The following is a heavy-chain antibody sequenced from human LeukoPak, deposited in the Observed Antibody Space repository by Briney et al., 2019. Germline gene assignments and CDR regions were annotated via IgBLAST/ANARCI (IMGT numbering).Heavy chain of an antibody. J-gene: IGHJ4*02. V-gene: IGHV4-39*07. CDR1: GGSISSSFYY. CDR2: IYYSGST. CDR3: ARHTDYYDSSLSN. Sequence: SEALSLTCTVSGGSISSSFYYWGWIRQPPGKGLEWVGSIYYSGSTYYNPSLKSRVTISVDTPKNQFSLKLSSVTAADTAVYYCARHTDYYDSSLSNWGQGTLVTVSS. D-gene: IGHD3-22*01.